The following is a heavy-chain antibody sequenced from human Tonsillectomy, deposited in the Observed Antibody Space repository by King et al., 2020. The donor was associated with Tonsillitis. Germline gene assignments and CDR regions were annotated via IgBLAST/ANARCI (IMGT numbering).Heavy chain of an antibody. D-gene: IGHD6-13*01. J-gene: IGHJ4*02. CDR2: ISYDGSNK. CDR3: ARGGYTSIWYYSDS. CDR1: GFTFGTYG. V-gene: IGHV3-30*03. Sequence: VQLVESGGGVVQPGRSVRLSCAASGFTFGTYGMHWVRQAPGKGLEWVAVISYDGSNKYYADSVKGRFTISRDNSKNTPYLQMNSLRGEDTVLYYCARGGYTSIWYYSDSWGQGTLVTVSS.